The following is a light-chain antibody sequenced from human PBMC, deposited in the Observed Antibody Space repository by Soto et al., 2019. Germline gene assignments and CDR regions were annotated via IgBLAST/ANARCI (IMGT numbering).Light chain of an antibody. CDR3: QQYRSSPGT. CDR1: QTVSSTY. Sequence: IVLTQSPGTLSLSPGERATLSCRASQTVSSTYLAWYQQKPGQAPRLLIYGASNRATGIPDRFSGSGSGTDFTLTISRLEPEDFAVYYCQQYRSSPGTFGQGTKV. CDR2: GAS. J-gene: IGKJ1*01. V-gene: IGKV3-20*01.